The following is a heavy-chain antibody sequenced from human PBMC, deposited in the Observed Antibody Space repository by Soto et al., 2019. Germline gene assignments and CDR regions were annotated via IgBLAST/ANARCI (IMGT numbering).Heavy chain of an antibody. J-gene: IGHJ3*02. D-gene: IGHD2-2*02. CDR3: AREPAAIRRAFDI. CDR1: GGSISSGGYY. Sequence: KPSETLSLTCTVSGGSISSGGYYWSWIRHHPGKGLEWIGYIYYSGSTYYNPSLKSRVTISVDTSKNQFSLKLSSVTTADTAVYYCAREPAAIRRAFDIWGQGTMVTVSS. V-gene: IGHV4-31*03. CDR2: IYYSGST.